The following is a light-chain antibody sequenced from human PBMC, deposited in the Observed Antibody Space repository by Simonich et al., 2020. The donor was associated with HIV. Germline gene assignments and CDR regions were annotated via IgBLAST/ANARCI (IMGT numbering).Light chain of an antibody. J-gene: IGKJ2*01. Sequence: DIVMTQSPLSLPVTPGEPASISFRSSQSLLHSNGYNCLDWYLQKPGQSPQLLIYLGSNRASGVPDRFSGSGSGTDFTLKISRVEAEDVGVYYCMQALQTPRYTFGQGTKLEIK. CDR2: LGS. V-gene: IGKV2-28*01. CDR1: QSLLHSNGYNC. CDR3: MQALQTPRYT.